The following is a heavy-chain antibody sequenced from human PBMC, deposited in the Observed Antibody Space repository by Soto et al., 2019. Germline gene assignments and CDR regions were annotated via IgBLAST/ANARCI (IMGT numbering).Heavy chain of an antibody. J-gene: IGHJ6*02. CDR2: INAGNGNT. V-gene: IGHV1-3*01. CDR3: ARVGDYHYGMDV. CDR1: GHTFTSYA. D-gene: IGHD4-17*01. Sequence: ASVKVSCKASGHTFTSYAMHWVRQAPGQRLEWMGWINAGNGNTKYSQKFQGRVTITRDTSASTAYMELSSLRSEDTAVYYCARVGDYHYGMDVWGQGITVTGSS.